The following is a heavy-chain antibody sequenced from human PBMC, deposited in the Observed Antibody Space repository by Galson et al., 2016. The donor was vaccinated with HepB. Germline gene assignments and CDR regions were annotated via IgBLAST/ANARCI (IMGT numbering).Heavy chain of an antibody. CDR3: AAKDGGFDI. Sequence: SLRLSCAASGFSFRSFAMSWVRQAQGKGLEWVSFINGGGGTTYYADSVRGRFTVSRDNSRNTLYLQMNSLRGEDTAVYYCAAKDGGFDIWGQGTMVTVSS. CDR2: INGGGGTT. CDR1: GFSFRSFA. V-gene: IGHV3-23*01. J-gene: IGHJ3*02.